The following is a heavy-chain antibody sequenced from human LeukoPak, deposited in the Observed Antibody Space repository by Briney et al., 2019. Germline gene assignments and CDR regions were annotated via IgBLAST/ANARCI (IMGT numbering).Heavy chain of an antibody. CDR2: INHSGST. V-gene: IGHV4-34*01. CDR3: ARREIVVVTSFDY. CDR1: GESFSGYY. D-gene: IGHD3-22*01. J-gene: IGHJ4*02. Sequence: SETLSLTCAVYGESFSGYYWSWIRQPPGKGLEWIGEINHSGSTNYNPSLKSRVTISVDTSKNQFSLKLSSVTAADTAVYYCARREIVVVTSFDYWGQGTLVTVSS.